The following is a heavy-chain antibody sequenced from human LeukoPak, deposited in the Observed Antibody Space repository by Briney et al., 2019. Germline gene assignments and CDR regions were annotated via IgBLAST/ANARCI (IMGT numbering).Heavy chain of an antibody. D-gene: IGHD3-9*01. CDR2: IYYSGST. CDR1: GGSVSSGSYY. V-gene: IGHV4-61*01. J-gene: IGHJ6*02. Sequence: SQTLSLTCTVSGGSVSSGSYYWSWIRQPPGEGLEWIGYIYYSGSTNYNPSLKSRVTISVDTSKNQSSLKLSSVTAADTAVYYCARRGPAHYDILTGTYYGMDVWGQGTTVTVSS. CDR3: ARRGPAHYDILTGTYYGMDV.